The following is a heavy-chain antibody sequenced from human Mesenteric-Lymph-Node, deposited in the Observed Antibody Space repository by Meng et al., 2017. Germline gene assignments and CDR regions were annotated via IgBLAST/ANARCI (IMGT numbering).Heavy chain of an antibody. CDR2: MNPNSGNT. CDR3: ARGYPYSGRYPYWFDP. D-gene: IGHD1-26*01. Sequence: ASVKVSCKASGGTFSSYAISWVRQATGQGLEWMGWMNPNSGNTGYAQKFQGRVTMTRNTSISTAYMELSSLRSEDTAVYYCARGYPYSGRYPYWFDPWGQGTLVTVSS. CDR1: GGTFSSYA. V-gene: IGHV1-8*02. J-gene: IGHJ5*02.